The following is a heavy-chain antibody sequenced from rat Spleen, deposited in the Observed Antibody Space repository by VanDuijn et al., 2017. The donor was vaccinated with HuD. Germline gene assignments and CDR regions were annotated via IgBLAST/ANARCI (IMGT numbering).Heavy chain of an antibody. J-gene: IGHJ2*01. V-gene: IGHV5-29*01. CDR3: TRRVGTTHSFDY. D-gene: IGHD1-5*01. CDR1: GFTFSNYG. Sequence: EVQLVESGGGLVQPGRSLKLSCAASGFTFSNYGMAWVRQAPTKGLEWVATISSDGSSTYYRDSVEGRFTISRDNAKSTLYLQMDSLRSEDTATYYCTRRVGTTHSFDYWGQGVMVTVSS. CDR2: ISSDGSST.